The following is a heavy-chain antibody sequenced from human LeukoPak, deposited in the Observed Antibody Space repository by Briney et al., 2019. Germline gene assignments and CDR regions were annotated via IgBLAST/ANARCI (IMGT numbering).Heavy chain of an antibody. CDR1: GKTLSDLS. CDR2: SDPEDGER. J-gene: IGHJ4*02. D-gene: IGHD5-18*01. Sequence: EASVKVSCKVSGKTLSDLSIHWLRQPPGKGLEWLGGSDPEDGERIYAQMFQGRVTMTEDTSIDTAYMELSSLRSEDTAVYDCVTGFTTMAVDYFDYWGQGTLVTVSP. V-gene: IGHV1-24*01. CDR3: VTGFTTMAVDYFDY.